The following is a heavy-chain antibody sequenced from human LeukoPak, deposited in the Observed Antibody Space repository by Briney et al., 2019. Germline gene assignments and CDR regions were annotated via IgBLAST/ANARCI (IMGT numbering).Heavy chain of an antibody. CDR3: ARETYYYDSSTPASRSFDI. CDR1: GFTFSSYG. J-gene: IGHJ3*02. V-gene: IGHV3-33*01. D-gene: IGHD3-22*01. CDR2: IWYDGSNK. Sequence: GGSQRLSCAASGFTFSSYGMHWVRQAPGKGLEWVAVIWYDGSNKYYADSVKGRFTISRDNSKNTLYLQMNSLRAEDTAVYYCARETYYYDSSTPASRSFDIWGQGTMVTVSS.